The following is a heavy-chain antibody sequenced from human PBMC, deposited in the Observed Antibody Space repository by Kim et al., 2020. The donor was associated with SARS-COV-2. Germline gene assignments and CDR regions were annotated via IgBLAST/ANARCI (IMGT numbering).Heavy chain of an antibody. CDR3: AKARGYSGYDGDDY. D-gene: IGHD5-12*01. J-gene: IGHJ4*02. V-gene: IGHV3-23*01. Sequence: AYSVKGRFTISRDNAKNTLYLQMNSLRAEDTAVYDCAKARGYSGYDGDDYWGQGTLVTVSS.